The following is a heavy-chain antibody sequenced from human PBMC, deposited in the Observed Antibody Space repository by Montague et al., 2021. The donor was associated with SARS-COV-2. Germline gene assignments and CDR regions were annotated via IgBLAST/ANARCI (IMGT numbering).Heavy chain of an antibody. CDR3: AKGGERITMIVVVITLADFDY. J-gene: IGHJ4*02. D-gene: IGHD3-22*01. CDR2: ISGSGGST. V-gene: IGHV3-23*01. Sequence: SLRLSCAASGFTFGSYAMSWVRQAPGKGLEWVSAISGSGGSTYYADSVKGRFTISRDNSKNTLYLQMNSLRAEDTAVYYCAKGGERITMIVVVITLADFDYWGQGTLVTVSS. CDR1: GFTFGSYA.